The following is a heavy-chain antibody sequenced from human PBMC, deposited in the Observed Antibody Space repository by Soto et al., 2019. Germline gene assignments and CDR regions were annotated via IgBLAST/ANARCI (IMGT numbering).Heavy chain of an antibody. CDR2: ISGSGGST. D-gene: IGHD4-17*01. CDR3: AKVPGGYGDYFDY. CDR1: GFTFSSYA. J-gene: IGHJ4*02. Sequence: EVQLLESGGGLVQPGGSLRLSSAASGFTFSSYAMSWVRQAPGKGLEWVSAISGSGGSTYYADSVKGRFTISRDNSKNTLYLQMNSLRAEDTAVYYCAKVPGGYGDYFDYWGQGTLVTVSS. V-gene: IGHV3-23*01.